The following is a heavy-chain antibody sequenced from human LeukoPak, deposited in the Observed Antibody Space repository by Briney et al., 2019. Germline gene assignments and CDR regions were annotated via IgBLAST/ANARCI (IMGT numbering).Heavy chain of an antibody. J-gene: IGHJ4*02. Sequence: ASVTVSCKASGYTFTGYYMHWVRQAPGQGLEWMGWINPNSGGTNYAQKFQGRVTMTRDTSISTAYMELSRLRSDDTAVYYCARDRAYSSGYYKWGQGTLVTVSS. V-gene: IGHV1-2*02. D-gene: IGHD3-22*01. CDR1: GYTFTGYY. CDR3: ARDRAYSSGYYK. CDR2: INPNSGGT.